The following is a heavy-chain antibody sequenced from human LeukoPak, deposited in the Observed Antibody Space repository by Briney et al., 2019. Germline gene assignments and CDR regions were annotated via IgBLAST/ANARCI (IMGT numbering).Heavy chain of an antibody. CDR2: INSDGSIT. D-gene: IGHD6-19*01. V-gene: IGHV3-74*01. Sequence: GGSLRLSCAASGFTFTTYWMHWVRQAPGKGLVWVSHINSDGSITSYADSVKGRFTISRDNSKNTLYLQMNSLRAEDTAVYYCASCCSDSSGWTFDYWGQGTLVTVSS. CDR3: ASCCSDSSGWTFDY. J-gene: IGHJ4*02. CDR1: GFTFTTYW.